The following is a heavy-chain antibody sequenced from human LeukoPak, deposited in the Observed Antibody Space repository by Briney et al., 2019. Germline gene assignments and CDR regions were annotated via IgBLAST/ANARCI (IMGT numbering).Heavy chain of an antibody. CDR1: GFTFSSYW. D-gene: IGHD2-15*01. J-gene: IGHJ4*02. V-gene: IGHV3-7*03. CDR3: AKDPLVDSKVVVAAKRLADFDY. Sequence: GGSLRPSCAASGFTFSSYWMSWVRQAPGEGLEWVANIKQDGSEKYYVDSVKGRFTISRDNAKNSLYLQMNSLRAEDTAVYYCAKDPLVDSKVVVAAKRLADFDYWGQGTLVTVSS. CDR2: IKQDGSEK.